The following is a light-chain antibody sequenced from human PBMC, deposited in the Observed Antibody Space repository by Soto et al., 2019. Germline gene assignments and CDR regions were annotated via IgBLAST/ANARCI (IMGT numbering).Light chain of an antibody. CDR1: ETVTSD. V-gene: IGKV3D-15*01. CDR3: QPYNNWPLT. J-gene: IGKJ4*01. CDR2: GAS. Sequence: EVVLTQSPGTLSLSPGERATLSCRASETVTSDYLAWYQQKPGQAPRLLFYGASRRAAGTPDRFSGSGSGTDFTLTINSLQSEDFAIYYCQPYNNWPLTFGGGTKVESK.